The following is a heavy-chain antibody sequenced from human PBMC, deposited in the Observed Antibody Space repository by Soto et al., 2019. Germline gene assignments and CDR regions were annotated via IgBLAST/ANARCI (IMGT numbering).Heavy chain of an antibody. CDR3: AADGIAAACQGHYYYVMDV. D-gene: IGHD6-13*01. V-gene: IGHV1-58*01. J-gene: IGHJ6*02. CDR2: IVVGSGNT. CDR1: GFTFTSSA. Sequence: GASVKVSCKASGFTFTSSAVQWVRQARGRRLEWIGWIVVGSGNTNYAQKFQERVTITRDMSTSTAYMELSSLRSEDTAVYYCAADGIAAACQGHYYYVMDVWGQGTKVTVSS.